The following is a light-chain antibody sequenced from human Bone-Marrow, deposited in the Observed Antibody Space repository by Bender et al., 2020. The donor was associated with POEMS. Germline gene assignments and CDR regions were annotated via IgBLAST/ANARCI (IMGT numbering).Light chain of an antibody. CDR1: SSNIGAHA. V-gene: IGLV1-44*01. Sequence: QSVLTQPPSASGTPGQRVTISCSGGSSNIGAHAVNWYQHLPGTAPKLLIYSSHRRPSEVPDRFSGSRSGTSASLAISGVQAEDEADYYCQSPDSSGNFVFGTGTKVTVL. CDR2: SSH. J-gene: IGLJ1*01. CDR3: QSPDSSGNFV.